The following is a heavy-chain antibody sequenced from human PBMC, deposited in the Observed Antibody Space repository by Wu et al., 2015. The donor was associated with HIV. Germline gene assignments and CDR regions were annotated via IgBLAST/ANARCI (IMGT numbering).Heavy chain of an antibody. CDR2: INTNTGGT. Sequence: QVQLVQSGAEVKKPGSSVRVSCKASGGNFRSYAMTWVRQAPGQGLEWMGWINTNTGGTAYAEKFQGRVTMTRDTSITTAYMELSRLRSDDTAVYYCARRAYDSSGNWFDPWGQGTLVTVSS. CDR1: GGNFRSYA. CDR3: ARRAYDSSGNWFDP. D-gene: IGHD3-22*01. J-gene: IGHJ5*02. V-gene: IGHV1-2*02.